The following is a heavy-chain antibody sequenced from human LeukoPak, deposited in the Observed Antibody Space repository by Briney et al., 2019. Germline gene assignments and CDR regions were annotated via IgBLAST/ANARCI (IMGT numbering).Heavy chain of an antibody. J-gene: IGHJ2*01. CDR3: ARGAPLVSGYSHFDL. V-gene: IGHV1-18*01. D-gene: IGHD3-22*01. CDR1: GGTFSNYA. CDR2: ISAYNGNT. Sequence: GASVKVSCKASGGTFSNYAISWVRQAPGQGLEWMGWISAYNGNTNYAQKLQGRVTMTTDTSTSTAYMELRSLRSDDTAVYYCARGAPLVSGYSHFDLWGRGTLVTVSS.